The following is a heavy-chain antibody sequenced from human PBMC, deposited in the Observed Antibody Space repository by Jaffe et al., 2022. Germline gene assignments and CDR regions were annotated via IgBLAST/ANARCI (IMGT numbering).Heavy chain of an antibody. D-gene: IGHD4-17*01. CDR1: GFTFSSYS. J-gene: IGHJ3*02. V-gene: IGHV3-21*01. CDR2: ISSSSSYI. Sequence: EVQLVESGGGLVKPGGSLRLSCAASGFTFSSYSMNWVRQAPGKGLEWVSSISSSSSYIYYADSVKGRFTISRDNAKNSLYLQMNSLRAEDTAVYYCARDPRGHDYGDRDDAFDIWGQGTMVTVSS. CDR3: ARDPRGHDYGDRDDAFDI.